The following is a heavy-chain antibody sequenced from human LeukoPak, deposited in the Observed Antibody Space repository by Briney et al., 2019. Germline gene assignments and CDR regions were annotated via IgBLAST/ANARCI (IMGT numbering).Heavy chain of an antibody. Sequence: PGGSLRLSCAASGFTFSTYAMSWVRQAPGKGLEWVANIKQDGSEKYYVDSVKGRFTISRDNAKNSLYLQMNSLRAEDTAVYYCARDSYGDYPDYWGQGTLVTVSS. D-gene: IGHD4-17*01. V-gene: IGHV3-7*01. CDR2: IKQDGSEK. CDR3: ARDSYGDYPDY. CDR1: GFTFSTYA. J-gene: IGHJ4*02.